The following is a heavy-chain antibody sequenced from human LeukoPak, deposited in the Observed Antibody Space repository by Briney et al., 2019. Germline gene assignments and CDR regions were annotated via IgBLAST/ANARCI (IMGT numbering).Heavy chain of an antibody. CDR3: ARGGTYCYADCHGTKY. J-gene: IGHJ4*02. V-gene: IGHV3-7*01. CDR2: IKQDGSEK. D-gene: IGHD2-21*02. CDR1: GFTFSSYY. Sequence: GGSLRLSCAASGFTFSSYYMSWVRQAPGKGLEWVANIKQDGSEKYYVDSVKGRFTISRDNAKNSLYLQMNSLRAEDTAVYYCARGGTYCYADCHGTKYWGLGTLVTASS.